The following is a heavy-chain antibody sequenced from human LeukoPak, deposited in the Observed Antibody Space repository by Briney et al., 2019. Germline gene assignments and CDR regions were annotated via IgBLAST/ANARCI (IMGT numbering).Heavy chain of an antibody. J-gene: IGHJ4*02. CDR1: GYTFTVYQ. CDR3: ARDYYGGNPDY. Sequence: GASVKVSCKTSGYTFTVYQMHWVRQAPVQGLEWMGWINPNSGGRNYAQKFQGRVPMTSDTSISTVYMELSSLRSDDTAVYYCARDYYGGNPDYWGQGTLVTVSS. D-gene: IGHD4-23*01. V-gene: IGHV1-2*02. CDR2: INPNSGGR.